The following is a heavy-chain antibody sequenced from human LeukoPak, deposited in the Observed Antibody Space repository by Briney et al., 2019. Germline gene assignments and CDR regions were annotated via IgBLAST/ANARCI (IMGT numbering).Heavy chain of an antibody. Sequence: SETLSLTCTVSGGSISSSSYYWGWIRQPPGKGLERIGNIYYSGSTYCNPSLKSRVTISVDTSKNQFSLKLSSVTAADTAVYYCARGIVATAYYYYMDVWGKGTTVTVSS. CDR1: GGSISSSSYY. CDR3: ARGIVATAYYYYMDV. D-gene: IGHD5-12*01. CDR2: IYYSGST. J-gene: IGHJ6*03. V-gene: IGHV4-39*07.